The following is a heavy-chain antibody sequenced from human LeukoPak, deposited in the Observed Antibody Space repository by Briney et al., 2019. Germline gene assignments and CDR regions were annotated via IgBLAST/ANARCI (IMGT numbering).Heavy chain of an antibody. D-gene: IGHD6-13*01. Sequence: GASVKVSCKASGYTFTNYGISWVRQAPGQGLEWMGWISGYNGNTNYAQKLQGRVTMTTDTSTSTVYMELRSLRSDDTAVYYCARDMGTAGTFGFQHWGQGTLVTVSS. CDR1: GYTFTNYG. V-gene: IGHV1-18*01. CDR2: ISGYNGNT. J-gene: IGHJ1*01. CDR3: ARDMGTAGTFGFQH.